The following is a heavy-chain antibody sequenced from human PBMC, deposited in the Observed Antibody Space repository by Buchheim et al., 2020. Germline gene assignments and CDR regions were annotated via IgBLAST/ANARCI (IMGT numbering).Heavy chain of an antibody. V-gene: IGHV3-30*18. CDR2: ISYDGSNK. D-gene: IGHD5-12*01. Sequence: QVQLVESGGGVVQPGRSLRLSCAASGFTFSSYGMHWVRQAPGKGLEWVAVISYDGSNKYYADSVKGRFTISRDNSKNTLYLQMNSLRAEDTAVYYCAKDMIHIVATTGNYYYYGMDVWGQGTT. CDR1: GFTFSSYG. CDR3: AKDMIHIVATTGNYYYYGMDV. J-gene: IGHJ6*02.